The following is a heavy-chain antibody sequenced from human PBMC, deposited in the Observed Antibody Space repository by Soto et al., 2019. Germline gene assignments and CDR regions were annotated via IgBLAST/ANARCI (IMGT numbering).Heavy chain of an antibody. D-gene: IGHD5-12*01. CDR1: GYTLTELS. Sequence: ASVKGSCKVSGYTLTELSIHRGRQAPGKRVEWVGGFDPEDGETIYAQKFQGRVTMTEDTSTDTAYMELSSLRSEDTAVYYCATVYGGYDTQGLYYYYYGMDVWGQGTTVTVSS. CDR2: FDPEDGET. V-gene: IGHV1-24*01. J-gene: IGHJ6*02. CDR3: ATVYGGYDTQGLYYYYYGMDV.